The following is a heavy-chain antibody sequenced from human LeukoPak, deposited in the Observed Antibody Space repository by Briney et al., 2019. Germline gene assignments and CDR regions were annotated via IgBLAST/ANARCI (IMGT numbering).Heavy chain of an antibody. V-gene: IGHV1-69*05. CDR1: GGTFSSYA. CDR3: ARDRHYYGSGSYYLGGYYFDY. CDR2: IIPIFGTA. D-gene: IGHD3-10*01. J-gene: IGHJ4*02. Sequence: SVKVSCKAPGGTFSSYAISWVRQAPGQGLEWMGRIIPIFGTANYAQKFQGRVTITTDESTSTAYMELSSLRSEDTAVYYCARDRHYYGSGSYYLGGYYFDYWGQGTLVTVSS.